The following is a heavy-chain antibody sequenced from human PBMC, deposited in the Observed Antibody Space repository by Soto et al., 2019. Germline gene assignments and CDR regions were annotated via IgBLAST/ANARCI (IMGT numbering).Heavy chain of an antibody. Sequence: LSLTCTVSCGSISSYYWSWIRQPPGKGLEWIGYIYYSGSTNYNPSLKSRVTMTRDTSINTAFMELSRLRSDDSAMYYCARDRVHDSGSYYPYWGLGTLVTVSS. CDR2: IYYSGST. V-gene: IGHV4-59*01. CDR3: ARDRVHDSGSYYPY. J-gene: IGHJ4*02. CDR1: CGSISSYY. D-gene: IGHD3-10*01.